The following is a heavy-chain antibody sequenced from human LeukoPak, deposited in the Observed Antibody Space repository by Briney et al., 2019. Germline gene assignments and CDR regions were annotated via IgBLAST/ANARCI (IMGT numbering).Heavy chain of an antibody. CDR3: ARGPLGYCSSTSCYSGIFDY. D-gene: IGHD2-2*02. Sequence: SQTLSLTCTVSGGSISSGGYYWSWIRQHPGKGLEWIGYIYYSGSTYYNPSLKSRVTISVDTSKNQFSLKLSSVTAADTAVYYCARGPLGYCSSTSCYSGIFDYWGQGTLVTVSS. J-gene: IGHJ4*02. CDR2: IYYSGST. CDR1: GGSISSGGYY. V-gene: IGHV4-31*03.